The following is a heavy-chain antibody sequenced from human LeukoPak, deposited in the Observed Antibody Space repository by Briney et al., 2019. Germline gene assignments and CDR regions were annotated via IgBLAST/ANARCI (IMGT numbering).Heavy chain of an antibody. CDR3: ARQGTTVVEKLFDY. J-gene: IGHJ4*02. V-gene: IGHV4-38-2*01. Sequence: PAETLSLTCAVSGYSISSGYYWGRIRQPPGEGLEWIGKSYHSGSTYYNPPLKSRVTISVDTSKKQFSLKLSSVTAADTAVYYCARQGTTVVEKLFDYWGQGTLVTVSS. D-gene: IGHD4-23*01. CDR2: SYHSGST. CDR1: GYSISSGYY.